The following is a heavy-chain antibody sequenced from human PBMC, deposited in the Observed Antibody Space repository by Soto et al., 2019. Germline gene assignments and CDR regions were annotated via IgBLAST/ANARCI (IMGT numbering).Heavy chain of an antibody. D-gene: IGHD3-22*01. CDR3: ARGEGYYYDSSGYLHY. CDR1: GGSISSGGYY. CDR2: IYYSGST. V-gene: IGHV4-31*03. J-gene: IGHJ4*02. Sequence: SETLSLTCTVSGGSISSGGYYWSWIRQHPGKGLEWIGYIYYSGSTYYNPSLKSRVTISVDTSKNQFSLKLSSVTAADTAVYYCARGEGYYYDSSGYLHYWGQGTLVTVSS.